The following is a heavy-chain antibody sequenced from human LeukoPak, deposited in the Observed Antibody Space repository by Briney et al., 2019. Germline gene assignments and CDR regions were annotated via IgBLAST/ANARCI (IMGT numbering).Heavy chain of an antibody. Sequence: SETLSLTCTVSGGSISSYYWSWVRQPPGKGLEWIGYIYYSGSTNYNPSLKSRVTISVDTSKNQFPLKLSSVTAADTAVYYCARADGPGDAFDIWGQGTMVTVSS. CDR3: ARADGPGDAFDI. CDR2: IYYSGST. D-gene: IGHD2-2*01. CDR1: GGSISSYY. J-gene: IGHJ3*02. V-gene: IGHV4-59*01.